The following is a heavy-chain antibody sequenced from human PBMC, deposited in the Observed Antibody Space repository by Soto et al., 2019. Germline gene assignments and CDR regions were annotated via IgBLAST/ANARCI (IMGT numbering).Heavy chain of an antibody. J-gene: IGHJ6*02. CDR2: ISYDGSNK. CDR3: AKVPGEYSSSEYYYYYGMDV. CDR1: GFTFSSYG. V-gene: IGHV3-30*18. D-gene: IGHD6-6*01. Sequence: GGSLRLSCAASGFTFSSYGMHWVRQAPGKGLEWVAVISYDGSNKYYADSVKGRFTISRDNSKNTLYLQMNSLRAEDTAVYYCAKVPGEYSSSEYYYYYGMDVWGQGTTVTVSS.